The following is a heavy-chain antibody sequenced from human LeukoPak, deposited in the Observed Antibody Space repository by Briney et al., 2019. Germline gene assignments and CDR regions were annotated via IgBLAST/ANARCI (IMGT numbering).Heavy chain of an antibody. CDR3: ARGLGTTYDFWSGYYRYNWFDP. D-gene: IGHD3-3*01. J-gene: IGHJ5*02. CDR1: GGSISSYY. Sequence: SETLSLTCTVSGGSISSYYWSWIRQPAGKGLEWIGEINHSGSTNYNPSLKSRVTISVDTSKNQFSLKLSSVTAADTAVYYCARGLGTTYDFWSGYYRYNWFDPWGQGTLVTVSS. V-gene: IGHV4-34*01. CDR2: INHSGST.